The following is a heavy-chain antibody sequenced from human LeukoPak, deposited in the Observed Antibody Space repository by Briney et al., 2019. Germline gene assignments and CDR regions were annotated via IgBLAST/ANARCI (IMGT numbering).Heavy chain of an antibody. D-gene: IGHD3-10*01. J-gene: IGHJ4*02. Sequence: SETLSLTYAVSGGSISSGGYSWSWIRLPPGKGLEWIGYIYHSGSTYYNPSLKSRVTISVDRSKNQFSLKLSSVTAADTAVYYCARLATGSGSYSLDYWGQGTLVTVSP. V-gene: IGHV4-30-2*01. CDR3: ARLATGSGSYSLDY. CDR1: GGSISSGGYS. CDR2: IYHSGST.